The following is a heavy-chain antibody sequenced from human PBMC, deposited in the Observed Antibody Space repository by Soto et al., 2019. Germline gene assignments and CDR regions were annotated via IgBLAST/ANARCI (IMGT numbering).Heavy chain of an antibody. CDR2: IIPIFGTA. D-gene: IGHD3-3*01. CDR1: GGTFSSYA. Sequence: QVQLVQSGAEVKKPGSSVKVSCKASGGTFSSYAISWVRQAPGQGLEWMGGIIPIFGTANYAQKFQGRVTITADKSTSTAYMELSSLRSEDTAVYYCARGTDRYYDFWSGYSRTGDAFDIWGQGTMVTVSS. CDR3: ARGTDRYYDFWSGYSRTGDAFDI. V-gene: IGHV1-69*06. J-gene: IGHJ3*02.